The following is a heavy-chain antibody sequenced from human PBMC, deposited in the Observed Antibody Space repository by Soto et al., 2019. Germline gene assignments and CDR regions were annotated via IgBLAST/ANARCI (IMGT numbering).Heavy chain of an antibody. Sequence: QVQLVQSGAEVKKPGSSVKVSCKASGGTFSSYAISWVRQAPGQGLEWMGGIIPISETTNYAQKFQGRVTITADESKSTAYMELSSRRSEDTAVYYCPRSQGSSTSLEIYYYYYYGMDVWGQGTTVTVSS. CDR3: PRSQGSSTSLEIYYYYYYGMDV. J-gene: IGHJ6*02. CDR2: IIPISETT. D-gene: IGHD2-2*01. V-gene: IGHV1-69*01. CDR1: GGTFSSYA.